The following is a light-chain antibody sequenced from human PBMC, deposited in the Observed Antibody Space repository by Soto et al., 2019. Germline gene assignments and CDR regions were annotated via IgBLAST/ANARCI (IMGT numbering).Light chain of an antibody. CDR2: DAS. J-gene: IGKJ5*01. V-gene: IGKV3-11*01. Sequence: EIVLTQSPASLSLSPGEGATLYCRASQSISSQLAWYQQIPGQAPRLLIYDASNRATGIPARFSGSGSGTDFTLTISSLEPEDFAVYYCQQRINWPITFGQGTRLEIK. CDR3: QQRINWPIT. CDR1: QSISSQ.